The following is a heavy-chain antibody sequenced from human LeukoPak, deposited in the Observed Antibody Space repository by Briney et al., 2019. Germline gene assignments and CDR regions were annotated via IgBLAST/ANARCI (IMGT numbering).Heavy chain of an antibody. D-gene: IGHD2-21*02. V-gene: IGHV4-34*01. J-gene: IGHJ4*02. CDR2: INHSGST. CDR3: ASPTMVTAIPS. CDR1: GFTFSGYT. Sequence: GSLRLSCAASGFTFSGYTMHWVRQAPGKGLEWIGEINHSGSTNYNPSLKSRVTISVNTSKNQFSLKLSSVTAADTAVYYCASPTMVTAIPSWGQGTLVTVSS.